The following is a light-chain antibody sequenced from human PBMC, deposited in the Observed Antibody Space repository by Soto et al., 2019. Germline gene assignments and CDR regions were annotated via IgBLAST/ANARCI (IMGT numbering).Light chain of an antibody. Sequence: EIVMTQSPATLSVSPGERATLSYRASQSVSSNLAWYQQKPGQAPRLLIYGASTRATGIPARFSGSGSGTEFTLTISSLQSEDFAVYYCQQYNNWPPFRTFGQGTKLEIK. CDR1: QSVSSN. CDR3: QQYNNWPPFRT. V-gene: IGKV3-15*01. CDR2: GAS. J-gene: IGKJ2*02.